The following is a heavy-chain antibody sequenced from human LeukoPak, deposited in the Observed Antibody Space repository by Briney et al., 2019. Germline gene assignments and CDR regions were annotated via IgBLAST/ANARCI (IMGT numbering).Heavy chain of an antibody. CDR1: GFTFSSYN. J-gene: IGHJ5*02. D-gene: IGHD2/OR15-2a*01. CDR2: ISSSSDYI. Sequence: PGGSLRLSCAASGFTFSSYNMNWVRQAPGKGLEWVSSISSSSDYIYYADSVKGRFTISRDNAKNSLYLQMKSLRAEDTAVYYCARGRTSQNIVTRKTYNWFDPWGQGTLVTVSS. CDR3: ARGRTSQNIVTRKTYNWFDP. V-gene: IGHV3-21*01.